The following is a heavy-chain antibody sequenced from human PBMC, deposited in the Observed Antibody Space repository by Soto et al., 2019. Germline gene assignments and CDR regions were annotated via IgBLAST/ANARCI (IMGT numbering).Heavy chain of an antibody. V-gene: IGHV1-69*13. Sequence: ASVKVSCKASGGTFSSYAIRWVRQAPGQGLEWMGGIIPIFGTANYAQKFQGRVTITADESTSTAYMELSSLRSEDTAVYYCARDRGNYYDSSGYYYLLDYWGQGTMVTVYS. D-gene: IGHD3-22*01. CDR3: ARDRGNYYDSSGYYYLLDY. J-gene: IGHJ4*02. CDR1: GGTFSSYA. CDR2: IIPIFGTA.